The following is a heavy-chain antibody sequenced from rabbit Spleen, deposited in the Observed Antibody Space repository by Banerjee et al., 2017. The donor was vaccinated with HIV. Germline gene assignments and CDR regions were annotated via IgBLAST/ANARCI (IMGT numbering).Heavy chain of an antibody. J-gene: IGHJ3*01. CDR3: ARAIVPWLGLTRLDL. CDR2: IYAAKGST. V-gene: IGHV1S7*01. Sequence: QLTETGGDLVQPGGSLTLSCKASGFDFTNYYISWVRQAPGKGLEWIGIIYAAKGSTDYASWVNGRFTISSDNAQSTVDLKMTSLTAADTATYFCARAIVPWLGLTRLDLWGPGTL. D-gene: IGHD4-1*01. CDR1: GFDFTNYY.